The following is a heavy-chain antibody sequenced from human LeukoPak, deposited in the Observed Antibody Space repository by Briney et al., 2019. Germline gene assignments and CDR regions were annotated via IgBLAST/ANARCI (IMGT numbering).Heavy chain of an antibody. CDR1: GGSVSSPSYY. CDR3: VRREAMDV. CDR2: IYHGGGT. Sequence: PSETLSLTCTVSGGSVSSPSYYWGWIRQPPGKGLEWVGTIYHGGGTYYNPSLKSRVTISVDTSKNQFSLKLTSVTAADTAVYYCVRREAMDVWGQGTTVTVSS. V-gene: IGHV4-39*01. J-gene: IGHJ6*02.